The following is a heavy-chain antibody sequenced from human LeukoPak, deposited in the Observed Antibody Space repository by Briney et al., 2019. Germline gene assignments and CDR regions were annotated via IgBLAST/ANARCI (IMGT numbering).Heavy chain of an antibody. CDR1: GGSISSSSFY. V-gene: IGHV4-39*07. J-gene: IGHJ5*02. D-gene: IGHD2-15*01. CDR2: INHSGST. CDR3: AGVVAATGWFDP. Sequence: SETLSLTCTVSGGSISSSSFYWSWIRQPPGKGLEWIGEINHSGSTNYNPSLKSRVTISVDTSKNQFSLKLSSVTAADTAVYYCAGVVAATGWFDPWGQGTLVTVSS.